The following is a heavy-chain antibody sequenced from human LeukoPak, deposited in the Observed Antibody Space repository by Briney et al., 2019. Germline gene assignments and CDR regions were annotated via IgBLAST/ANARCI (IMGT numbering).Heavy chain of an antibody. J-gene: IGHJ6*03. CDR3: ATGDSSGYLSYYYYMDV. D-gene: IGHD3-22*01. V-gene: IGHV3-66*02. Sequence: PGGSLRLSCAASGFTASSNYMSWVRQAPGKGLEWVSVIYSGGSTYYADSVKGRFTISRDNSKNTLYLQMNSLRAEDTAVYYCATGDSSGYLSYYYYMDVWGKGTTVTVSS. CDR1: GFTASSNY. CDR2: IYSGGST.